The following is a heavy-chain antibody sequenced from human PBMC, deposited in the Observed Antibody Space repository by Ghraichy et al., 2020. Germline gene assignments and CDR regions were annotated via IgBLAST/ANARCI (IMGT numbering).Heavy chain of an antibody. V-gene: IGHV3-21*06. CDR3: ARGRAVAGSYYFAY. Sequence: GGSLRLSCAASGLTFSTYSMNWVRQAPGKGLEWISSISSSSTYIYYADSVKGRFTISRDNSKNSMYLQINSLRVEDTAMYYCARGRAVAGSYYFAYWGLGTLVTASS. CDR1: GLTFSTYS. J-gene: IGHJ4*02. D-gene: IGHD6-19*01. CDR2: ISSSSTYI.